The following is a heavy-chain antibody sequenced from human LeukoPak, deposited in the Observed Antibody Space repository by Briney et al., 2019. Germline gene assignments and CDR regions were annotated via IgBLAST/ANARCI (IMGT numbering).Heavy chain of an antibody. CDR3: ASSYDTKIVPYDC. CDR2: ISTSGRT. CDR1: GVSITSYK. Sequence: SETLSLTCTVSGVSITSYKWSWLRQSPGKGLEWIGFISTSGRTDYNPSLTSRVSMSVDTSKSQVSLRLSSVTAEDTAVYYCASSYDTKIVPYDCWGQGILVTVSS. D-gene: IGHD3-9*01. V-gene: IGHV4-4*09. J-gene: IGHJ4*02.